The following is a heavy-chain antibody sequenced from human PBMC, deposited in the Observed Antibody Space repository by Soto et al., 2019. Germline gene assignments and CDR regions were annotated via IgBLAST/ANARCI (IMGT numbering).Heavy chain of an antibody. CDR1: GFTFSNYA. D-gene: IGHD1-26*01. J-gene: IGHJ4*02. CDR2: ISGSGDST. Sequence: EVQLLESGGGLVQPGGSLRLSCAASGFTFSNYAMNWVRQAPGKGLVWVSVISGSGDSTYYADSVKGRFTISRDNSKNTLYLQMNSLRAEDTAIYYCARRGSGSYYDYWGQGTLVTVSS. CDR3: ARRGSGSYYDY. V-gene: IGHV3-23*01.